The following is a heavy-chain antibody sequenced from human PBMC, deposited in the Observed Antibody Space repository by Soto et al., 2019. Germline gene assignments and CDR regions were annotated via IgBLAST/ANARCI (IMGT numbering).Heavy chain of an antibody. CDR2: IYHGGTS. CDR3: ARVHVMVVAGSSFDY. CDR1: CYSFISGSY. D-gene: IGHD6-19*01. V-gene: IGHV4-38-2*02. Sequence: SETLSLTFTVSCYSFISGSYWALIRQPPGKGPGRTASIYHGGTSFYTSSLKSRITISVDTSNNQFSLKLTSVTAADTAVYYCARVHVMVVAGSSFDYWGHGTLVTVSS. J-gene: IGHJ4*01.